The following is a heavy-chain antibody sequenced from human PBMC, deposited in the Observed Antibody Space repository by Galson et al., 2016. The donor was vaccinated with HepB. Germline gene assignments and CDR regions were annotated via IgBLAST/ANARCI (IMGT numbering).Heavy chain of an antibody. J-gene: IGHJ4*02. V-gene: IGHV3-7*01. Sequence: SLRLSCAASGITLTTYWMFWVRQAPGKGLEWVGEINPDGSGRYYVDSVKGRFTITRDNTKKSVFLQMNNLRVEDMAVYYCARDPGNGAIDFWGQGTLVSVSS. CDR3: ARDPGNGAIDF. CDR1: GITLTTYW. D-gene: IGHD3-10*01. CDR2: INPDGSGR.